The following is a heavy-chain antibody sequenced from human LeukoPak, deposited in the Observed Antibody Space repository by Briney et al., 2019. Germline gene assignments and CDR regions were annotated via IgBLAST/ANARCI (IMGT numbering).Heavy chain of an antibody. CDR2: IYYSGST. CDR1: GGSISSGGYY. Sequence: SETLSLTCTVSGGSISSGGYYWSWIRQHPGKGLEWIGYIYYSGSTYYNPSLKSRVTISVDTSKNQFSLKLSSVTAADTAVCYCARDRGWQRGYFDYWGQGTLVTVSS. J-gene: IGHJ4*02. D-gene: IGHD6-19*01. CDR3: ARDRGWQRGYFDY. V-gene: IGHV4-31*03.